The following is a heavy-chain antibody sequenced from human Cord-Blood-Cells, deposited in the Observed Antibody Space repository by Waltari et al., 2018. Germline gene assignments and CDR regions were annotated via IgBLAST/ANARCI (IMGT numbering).Heavy chain of an antibody. Sequence: QVQLVQSGAEVKKPGASVKVSCKASGYTFTSYGISWVRQAPGQGLEWMGWISAYNGNPNYAQKLQGRVTMTTDTSTSTAYMELRSLRSDDTAVYYCARVYYYDSSGYYPPDYWGQGTLVTVPS. CDR1: GYTFTSYG. CDR3: ARVYYYDSSGYYPPDY. V-gene: IGHV1-18*01. D-gene: IGHD3-22*01. CDR2: ISAYNGNP. J-gene: IGHJ4*02.